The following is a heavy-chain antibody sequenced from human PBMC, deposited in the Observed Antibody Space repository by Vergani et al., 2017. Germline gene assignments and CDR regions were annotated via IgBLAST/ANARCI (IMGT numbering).Heavy chain of an antibody. Sequence: QVQLVQSGAEVKKPGSSVKVSCKASGATFRSNTISWVRQVPGQGLEWMGRINPNSGGTNYAQKFQGRVTMTRDTSISTAYMELSRLRSDDTAVYYCAREADYDIWGQGTLVTVSS. V-gene: IGHV1-2*02. J-gene: IGHJ4*02. CDR3: AREADYDI. D-gene: IGHD3-22*01. CDR1: GATFRSNT. CDR2: INPNSGGT.